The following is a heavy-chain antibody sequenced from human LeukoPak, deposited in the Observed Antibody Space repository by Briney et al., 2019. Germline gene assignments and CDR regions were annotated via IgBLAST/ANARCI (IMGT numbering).Heavy chain of an antibody. CDR1: GFTFSNDW. V-gene: IGHV4-59*01. CDR3: ARTYYYDSSGYYSDY. Sequence: GTLRLSCAASGFTFSNDWMSWIRQPPGKGLEWIAFIYYSGSTIYNPSLKSRVTISVDTSKNQFSLKLSSVTAADTAVYYCARTYYYDSSGYYSDYWGQGTLVTVFS. D-gene: IGHD3-22*01. CDR2: IYYSGST. J-gene: IGHJ4*02.